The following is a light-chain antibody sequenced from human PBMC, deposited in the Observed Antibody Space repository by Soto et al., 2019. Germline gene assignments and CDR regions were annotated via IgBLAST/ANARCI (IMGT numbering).Light chain of an antibody. V-gene: IGKV3-20*01. J-gene: IGKJ1*01. CDR2: DIS. CDR3: QQYGNSPWA. Sequence: EIVLTHSPGTLSLSPCERATLSFSASQSITASYLAWYQQKPGRTPRLLIHDISRRATGTPDRFSGSGSGTDFTLTISRLEPEDFAVYYCQQYGNSPWAFGQGTKVDI. CDR1: QSITASY.